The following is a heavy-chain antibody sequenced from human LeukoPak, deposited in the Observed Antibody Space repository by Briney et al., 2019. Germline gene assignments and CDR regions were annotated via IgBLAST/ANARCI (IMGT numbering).Heavy chain of an antibody. CDR1: GGSISDAANY. D-gene: IGHD3-9*01. J-gene: IGHJ2*01. CDR2: IYYSGST. Sequence: SETLSLTCTVSGGSISDAANYWSWIRQHPGEGLKWIGYIYYSGSTCYNPSLKRRVTISVDTSKNQFSLKLSSVTAADTAVYYCARLNGHYDILTGYYKGWYFDLWGRGTLVTVSS. V-gene: IGHV4-30-4*01. CDR3: ARLNGHYDILTGYYKGWYFDL.